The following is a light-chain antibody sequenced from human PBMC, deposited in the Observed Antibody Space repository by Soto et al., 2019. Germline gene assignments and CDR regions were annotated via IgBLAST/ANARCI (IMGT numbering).Light chain of an antibody. V-gene: IGLV2-23*01. Sequence: QSVLAQPASVSGSLGQSITISRTGTSGFVGSFSLVSWYQQHPGKAPKVMISEGRRRPSGVPDRFSGSTSVNSASLTISGLQADDEADYYCCLYIGATTYIFGTGTKVTVL. J-gene: IGLJ1*01. CDR1: SGFVGSFSL. CDR3: CLYIGATTYI. CDR2: EGR.